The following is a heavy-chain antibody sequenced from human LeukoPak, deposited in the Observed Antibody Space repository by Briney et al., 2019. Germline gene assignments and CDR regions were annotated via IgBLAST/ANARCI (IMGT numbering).Heavy chain of an antibody. J-gene: IGHJ4*02. V-gene: IGHV3-7*04. CDR2: IKEDGSEI. D-gene: IGHD5-18*01. Sequence: GGSLRLSCAASGFTVSSTYMSWVRQAPGKGLEWVANIKEDGSEINYADSVRGRFTISRDNAKNSLYLQMNSLRAEDTAVYYCARGYTCGYWGQGTLVIVSS. CDR3: ARGYTCGY. CDR1: GFTVSSTY.